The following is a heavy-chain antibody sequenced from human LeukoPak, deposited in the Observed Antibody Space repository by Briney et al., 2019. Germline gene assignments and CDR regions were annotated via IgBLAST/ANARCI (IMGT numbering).Heavy chain of an antibody. CDR2: IYYSGST. Sequence: SETLSLTCTVSGGSISSSSYYWGWIRQPPGKGLEWIGSIYYSGSTYYNPSLKSRVTIFVDTSKNQFSLKLSSVTAADTAIYYCASKQWVYYYMDVWGKGTTVTVSS. J-gene: IGHJ6*03. V-gene: IGHV4-39*01. CDR3: ASKQWVYYYMDV. CDR1: GGSISSSSYY. D-gene: IGHD1-26*01.